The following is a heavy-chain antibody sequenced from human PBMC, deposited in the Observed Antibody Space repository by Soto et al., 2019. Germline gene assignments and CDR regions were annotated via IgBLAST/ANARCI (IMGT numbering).Heavy chain of an antibody. Sequence: QVQLVESGGGVVQPGRSLRLSCAASGLTFSSHGMHWVRQAPGKGLEWVAVISYDASNESYADSVKGRFTISRDNTKYTLYVQMKSLRPEDTAGCYCARDQISVGCGDQFDYWGQGTLVTVSS. CDR2: ISYDASNE. V-gene: IGHV3-30*03. D-gene: IGHD4-17*01. CDR1: GLTFSSHG. CDR3: ARDQISVGCGDQFDY. J-gene: IGHJ4*02.